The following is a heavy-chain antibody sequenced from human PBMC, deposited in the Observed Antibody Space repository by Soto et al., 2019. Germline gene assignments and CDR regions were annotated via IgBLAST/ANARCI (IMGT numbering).Heavy chain of an antibody. V-gene: IGHV1-46*03. Sequence: ASVKVSCKASGYTFTSYYMHWVRQAPGQGLEWMGIINPSGGSTSYAQKFQGRVTMTRDTSTSTVYMELSSLRSEDTAVYYCARDATVIGSYYYYYYYMDVWGKGTTVTVSS. CDR1: GYTFTSYY. D-gene: IGHD4-4*01. J-gene: IGHJ6*03. CDR2: INPSGGST. CDR3: ARDATVIGSYYYYYYYMDV.